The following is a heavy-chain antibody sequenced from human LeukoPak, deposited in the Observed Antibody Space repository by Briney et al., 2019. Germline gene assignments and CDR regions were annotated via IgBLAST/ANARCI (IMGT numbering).Heavy chain of an antibody. V-gene: IGHV3-23*01. CDR1: GFTFSSYA. J-gene: IGHJ3*02. CDR2: ISGSGGST. D-gene: IGHD3-22*01. CDR3: AREGSSGYYFPDAFDI. Sequence: GGSLRLSCAASGFTFSSYAMSWVRQAPGKGLEWVSAISGSGGSTYYADSVKGRFTISRDNAKNSLYLQMNSLRDEDTAVYYCAREGSSGYYFPDAFDIWGQGTMVTVSS.